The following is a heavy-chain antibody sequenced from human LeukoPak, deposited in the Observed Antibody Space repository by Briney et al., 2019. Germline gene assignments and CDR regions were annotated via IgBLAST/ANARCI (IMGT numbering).Heavy chain of an antibody. J-gene: IGHJ4*02. CDR1: GGSTSSYY. Sequence: SETLSLTCTVSGGSTSSYYWSWIRQPPGKGLEWIGYIYYSGSTNYNPSLKSRVTISVDTSKNQFSLKLSSVTAADTAVYYCARGLVGYSYGLSYDYWGQGTLVTVSS. CDR3: ARGLVGYSYGLSYDY. D-gene: IGHD5-18*01. CDR2: IYYSGST. V-gene: IGHV4-59*01.